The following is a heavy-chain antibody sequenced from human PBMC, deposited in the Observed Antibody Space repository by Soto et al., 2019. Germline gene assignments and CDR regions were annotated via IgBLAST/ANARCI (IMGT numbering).Heavy chain of an antibody. V-gene: IGHV3-74*01. Sequence: GGSMSVSWAAAEVTFSGFLMHWVRQDPGKGLVWVSRINSDGSSTSYADSVKGRFTISRDNAKNTLYLQMNSLRAEDTAVYYCARAIIAASPGRPYYFDYWGQGTLVTVSS. J-gene: IGHJ4*02. CDR3: ARAIIAASPGRPYYFDY. D-gene: IGHD6-6*01. CDR2: INSDGSST. CDR1: EVTFSGFL.